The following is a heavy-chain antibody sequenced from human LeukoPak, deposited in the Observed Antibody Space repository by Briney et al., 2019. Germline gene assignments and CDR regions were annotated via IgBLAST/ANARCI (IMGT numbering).Heavy chain of an antibody. CDR2: FTAYSGASI. CDR1: GFTCSSYN. J-gene: IGHJ4*02. V-gene: IGHV3-21*01. Sequence: PGGSLRLSCTASGFTCSSYNMNWVRQAPGKGLEWVSSFTAYSGASIYYADSVRGRFTISRDNAKNSLYLQINSLRAEDTAVYYCARGTYSGYDSSFDYWGQGTLVTVSS. D-gene: IGHD5-12*01. CDR3: ARGTYSGYDSSFDY.